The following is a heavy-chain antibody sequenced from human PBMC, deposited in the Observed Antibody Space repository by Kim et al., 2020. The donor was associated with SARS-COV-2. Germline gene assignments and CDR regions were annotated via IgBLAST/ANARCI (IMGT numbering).Heavy chain of an antibody. D-gene: IGHD3-16*02. Sequence: GGSLRLSCAASGFTFSSYGMHWVRQAPGKGLEWVAFIWYDGINKYYADSVKGRFTISRDNSKNTLYLQMNSLRAEDTAVYYCAREDDYVWGSYRSSLAYFDYWGQGTLVTVSS. J-gene: IGHJ4*02. V-gene: IGHV3-33*01. CDR2: IWYDGINK. CDR3: AREDDYVWGSYRSSLAYFDY. CDR1: GFTFSSYG.